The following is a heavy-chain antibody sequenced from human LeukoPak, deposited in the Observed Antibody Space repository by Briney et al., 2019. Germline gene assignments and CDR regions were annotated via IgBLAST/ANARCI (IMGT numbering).Heavy chain of an antibody. D-gene: IGHD2-2*02. CDR2: IYYSGST. CDR3: ARQGCSSTSCYIFWFDT. J-gene: IGHJ5*01. V-gene: IGHV4-39*01. Sequence: SETLSLTCTVSGGSISSSSYYWGSIRQPPGKGREWIGSIYYSGSTYYNPSLKSRVTISVDTSKNRFSLKLSSVTAADTAVYYCARQGCSSTSCYIFWFDTWGQGILVTVSS. CDR1: GGSISSSSYY.